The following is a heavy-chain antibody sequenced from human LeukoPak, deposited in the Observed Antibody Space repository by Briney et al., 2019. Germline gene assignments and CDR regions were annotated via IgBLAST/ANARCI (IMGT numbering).Heavy chain of an antibody. CDR3: AKGRNSRSWSGDGMDV. V-gene: IGHV3-9*01. Sequence: GGSLRLSCITSGVTLDDYAIHWVRHAPGKGLEWVSGISWNGGNMGYADSVKGRFITSRDNAKNSLYLQMNSLRPEDTAFYYCAKGRNSRSWSGDGMDVWGQGTTVTVSS. CDR1: GVTLDDYA. J-gene: IGHJ6*02. CDR2: ISWNGGNM. D-gene: IGHD1-26*01.